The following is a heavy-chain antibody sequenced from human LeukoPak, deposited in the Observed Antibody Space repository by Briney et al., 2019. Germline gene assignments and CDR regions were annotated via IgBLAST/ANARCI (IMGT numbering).Heavy chain of an antibody. CDR3: ARGRRWLPVDY. CDR1: GVSFSGYY. V-gene: IGHV4-34*01. D-gene: IGHD5-24*01. J-gene: IGHJ4*02. CDR2: INHSGST. Sequence: SETLSLTCAVYGVSFSGYYWSWIRQPPGKGLEWIGEINHSGSTNYNPSLKSRVTISVDTSKNQFSLKLSSVTAADTAVYYCARGRRWLPVDYWGQGTLVTVSS.